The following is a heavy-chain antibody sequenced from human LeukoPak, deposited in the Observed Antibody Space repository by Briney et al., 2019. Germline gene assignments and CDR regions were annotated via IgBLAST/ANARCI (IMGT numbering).Heavy chain of an antibody. D-gene: IGHD5-18*01. J-gene: IGHJ4*02. CDR3: ARPEYRYGYLLDY. CDR1: GYPFSGHN. V-gene: IGHV1-2*02. Sequence: GASVKVSCKASGYPFSGHNIHWVRQAPGQGLEWVGWIDPTTGGTNYAQRIQGRVTLTRDTSITTAYMELNSLTSDDTAVYFCARPEYRYGYLLDYWGQGTLITVSS. CDR2: IDPTTGGT.